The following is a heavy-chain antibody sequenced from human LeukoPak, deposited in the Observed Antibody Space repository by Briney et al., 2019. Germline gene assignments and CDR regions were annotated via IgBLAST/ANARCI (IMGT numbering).Heavy chain of an antibody. J-gene: IGHJ2*01. Sequence: PGGSLRLSCAASGFTFRDYAMSWVRQAPGKGLEWVSGISGLGESTFYADSVKGRFTISRDNSKNTLYLQMNSLRAEDTAVYYCARGSEQWTNWYSDLWGRGTLVTVSS. CDR2: ISGLGEST. CDR1: GFTFRDYA. CDR3: ARGSEQWTNWYSDL. D-gene: IGHD6-19*01. V-gene: IGHV3-23*01.